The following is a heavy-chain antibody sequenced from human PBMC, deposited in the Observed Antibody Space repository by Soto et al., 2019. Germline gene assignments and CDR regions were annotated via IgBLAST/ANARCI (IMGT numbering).Heavy chain of an antibody. D-gene: IGHD3-3*01. V-gene: IGHV4-39*01. CDR3: ATQQTSYASWSGYSAYYFAY. Sequence: SETLSLTCTVSGGSISSSSYYWGWIRQPPGKGLEWIGSIYYSGSTYYNPSLKSRGTISVDTSKNQLSLKLSSVTAADTAVYYCATQQTSYASWSGYSAYYFAYWGQGTLVTVTS. CDR1: GGSISSSSYY. J-gene: IGHJ4*02. CDR2: IYYSGST.